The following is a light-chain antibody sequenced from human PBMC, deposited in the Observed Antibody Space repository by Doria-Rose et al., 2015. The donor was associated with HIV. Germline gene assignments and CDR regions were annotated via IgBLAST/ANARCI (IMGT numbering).Light chain of an antibody. CDR3: HQYGTSWT. J-gene: IGKJ1*01. CDR2: DGS. V-gene: IGKV3-20*01. CDR1: QRVKSSY. Sequence: TQSPGTLSLSPGERATLSCRASQRVKSSYLAWYQHKPGQAPSLLIYDGSTRATGIPDRFSASGSGTDFTLTINRLEPEDFALYYCHQYGTSWTFGQGTKVEI.